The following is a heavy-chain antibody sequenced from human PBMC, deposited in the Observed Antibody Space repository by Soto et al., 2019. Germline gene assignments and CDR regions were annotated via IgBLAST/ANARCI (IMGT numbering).Heavy chain of an antibody. V-gene: IGHV3-23*01. Sequence: GGSLRLSCAASGFTFSSYAMSWVRQAPGKGLEWVSAISGSGGSTYYADSVKGRFTISRDNSKNTLYLQMNSLRAEDTAVYYCAKAESYSGWRLEFDYWGQGTLVTVSS. J-gene: IGHJ4*02. CDR2: ISGSGGST. CDR1: GFTFSSYA. CDR3: AKAESYSGWRLEFDY. D-gene: IGHD6-19*01.